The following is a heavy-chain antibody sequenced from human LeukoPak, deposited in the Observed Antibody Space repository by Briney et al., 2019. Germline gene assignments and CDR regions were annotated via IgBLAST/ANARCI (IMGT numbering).Heavy chain of an antibody. Sequence: GGSLRLSCAAFGFTFSSYGMHWVRQAPGKGLEWVAVIWYDGSNKYYADSVKGRFTISRDNSKNTLYLQMNSLRAEDTAVYYCARGLSSGWYANWFDPWGQGTLVTVSS. J-gene: IGHJ5*02. V-gene: IGHV3-33*08. D-gene: IGHD6-19*01. CDR2: IWYDGSNK. CDR3: ARGLSSGWYANWFDP. CDR1: GFTFSSYG.